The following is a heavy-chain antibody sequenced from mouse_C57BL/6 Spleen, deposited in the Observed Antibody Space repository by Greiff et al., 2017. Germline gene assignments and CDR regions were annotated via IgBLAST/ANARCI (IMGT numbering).Heavy chain of an antibody. CDR1: GYAFTNYL. CDR3: ARRGDDYDGPHVDY. Sequence: VQLQQSGAELVRPGTSVKVSCKASGYAFTNYLIEWVKQRPGQGLEWIGVINPGSGGTNYNEKFKSKATLTADKSSSTAYMQLSSLTSEDSAVXFCARRGDDYDGPHVDYWGQGTTLTVSS. D-gene: IGHD2-4*01. CDR2: INPGSGGT. V-gene: IGHV1-54*01. J-gene: IGHJ2*01.